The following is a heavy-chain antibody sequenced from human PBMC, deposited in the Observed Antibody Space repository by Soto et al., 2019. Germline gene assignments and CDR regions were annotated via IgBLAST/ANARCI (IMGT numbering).Heavy chain of an antibody. D-gene: IGHD3-9*01. Sequence: QFQLLHSGAGGKKPGPSVKVSSKAPGNTFTSYVITWVRQAPGQGLEWMGWISAYNGNTNYAQKLQGRVTMTTDTSTSTAYMELRSLRSDDTAVYYCARDPGFRSDYWGQGTLVTVSS. CDR3: ARDPGFRSDY. J-gene: IGHJ4*02. CDR1: GNTFTSYV. CDR2: ISAYNGNT. V-gene: IGHV1-18*01.